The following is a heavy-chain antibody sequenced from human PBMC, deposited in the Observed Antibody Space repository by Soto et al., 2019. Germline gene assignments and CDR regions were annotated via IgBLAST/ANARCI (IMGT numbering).Heavy chain of an antibody. V-gene: IGHV4-59*01. Sequence: SETLSLTCTVSGGSISSYYWSWIRQPPGKGLEWIGYIYYSGSTNYNPSLKSRVTISVDTSKNQFSLKLSSVTAADTAVYFCAGAAYYYGMDVWGQGTTVTVSS. CDR3: AGAAYYYGMDV. CDR1: GGSISSYY. J-gene: IGHJ6*02. CDR2: IYYSGST.